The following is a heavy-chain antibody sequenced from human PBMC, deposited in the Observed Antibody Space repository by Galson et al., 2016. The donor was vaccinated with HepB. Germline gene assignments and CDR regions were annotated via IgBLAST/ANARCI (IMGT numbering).Heavy chain of an antibody. CDR1: GFTFKNYA. Sequence: SLRLSCAASGFTFKNYAIHWVRQAPGKGPEWAAVIWYDGSNRFHADSVKGRFAMSRDNSKSTAYLEMNSLRAEDTAVYYCAREVGDCSSTSCSGKMDVWGQGTAVTVSS. D-gene: IGHD2-2*01. V-gene: IGHV3-33*01. CDR2: IWYDGSNR. J-gene: IGHJ6*02. CDR3: AREVGDCSSTSCSGKMDV.